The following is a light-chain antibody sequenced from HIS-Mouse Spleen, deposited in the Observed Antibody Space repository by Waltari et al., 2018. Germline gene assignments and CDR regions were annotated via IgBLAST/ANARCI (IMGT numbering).Light chain of an antibody. J-gene: IGKJ1*01. CDR1: QGISSW. CDR3: QQYNSYSWT. CDR2: KAS. Sequence: DIQMTQSPSTLSASVRDRVTITCRASQGISSWLAWYQQKPGNAPKLLIYKASSLESGVPSRFSGSGSGTEFTLTISSLQPDDFATYYCQQYNSYSWTFGQGTKVEIK. V-gene: IGKV1-5*03.